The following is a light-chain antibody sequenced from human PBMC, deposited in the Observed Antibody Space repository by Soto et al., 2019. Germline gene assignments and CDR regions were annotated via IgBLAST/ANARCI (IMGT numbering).Light chain of an antibody. J-gene: IGKJ4*01. Sequence: EIVMTQSPATLSVSPGERVTLSCRASQSLSSHLAWYQQKPGQAPGLLIYGVSTRATGVPTRFSGSASGTEFPLTISSLLSEDFAVYYCQQYHDWPLTFGGGTKVEI. CDR2: GVS. CDR3: QQYHDWPLT. V-gene: IGKV3-15*01. CDR1: QSLSSH.